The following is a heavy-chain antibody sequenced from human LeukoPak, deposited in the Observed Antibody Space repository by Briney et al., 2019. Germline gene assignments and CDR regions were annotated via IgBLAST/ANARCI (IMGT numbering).Heavy chain of an antibody. CDR3: ARRLTDSSGYYYVDY. CDR2: INHSGST. D-gene: IGHD3-22*01. CDR1: GGSFSGYY. J-gene: IGHJ4*02. V-gene: IGHV4-34*01. Sequence: PSETLSLTCAVYGGSFSGYYWSWIRQPPGKGLEWIGEINHSGSTNYNPSLKSRVTISVDTSKNQFSLKLSSVTAADTAVYYCARRLTDSSGYYYVDYWGQETLVTVSS.